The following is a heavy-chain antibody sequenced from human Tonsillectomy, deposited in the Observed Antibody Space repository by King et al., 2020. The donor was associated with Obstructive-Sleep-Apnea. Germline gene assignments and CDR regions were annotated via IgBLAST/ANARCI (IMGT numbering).Heavy chain of an antibody. Sequence: VQLVESGEGVVQPGRSLRLSCAASGFTFSSYAMHWVRQAPGKGLEWVAVISYDGSNKYYADSVKGRFTISRDNSKNTLYLQMNSLRAEDTAVYYCARDGSGSYYVSWFDPWGQGTLVTVSS. J-gene: IGHJ5*02. V-gene: IGHV3-30-3*01. CDR1: GFTFSSYA. CDR2: ISYDGSNK. CDR3: ARDGSGSYYVSWFDP. D-gene: IGHD1-26*01.